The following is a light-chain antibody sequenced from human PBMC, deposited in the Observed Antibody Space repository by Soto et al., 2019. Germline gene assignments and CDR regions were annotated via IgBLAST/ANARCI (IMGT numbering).Light chain of an antibody. Sequence: IVMTQSPLSLPVTPGEPASISCRSSQSLLHSNGYNCLDWYLQKPGQSPQLLIYLGSNRADGVPDRFSGSGSGTDFTLKISRVEAEDVGVYYCMQALQSPVTFGGGTKVEIK. CDR3: MQALQSPVT. CDR1: QSLLHSNGYNC. J-gene: IGKJ4*01. CDR2: LGS. V-gene: IGKV2-28*01.